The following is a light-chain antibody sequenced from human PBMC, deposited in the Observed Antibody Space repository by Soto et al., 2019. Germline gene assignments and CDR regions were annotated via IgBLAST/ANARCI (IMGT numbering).Light chain of an antibody. CDR1: QDIGND. V-gene: IGKV1-17*01. J-gene: IGKJ1*01. CDR3: LQHNSYPQT. Sequence: DIQMTQFPSSLSASVGDRVTITCRASQDIGNDVGWYQQRQGKAPKRLIYLTYSLQTGVPSRFRGSGSGTDFSLTVSSLQPEDSATYFCLQHNSYPQTFGQGTKVDI. CDR2: LTY.